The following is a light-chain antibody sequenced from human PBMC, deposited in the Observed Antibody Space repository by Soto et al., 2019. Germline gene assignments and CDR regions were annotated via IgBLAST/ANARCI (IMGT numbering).Light chain of an antibody. CDR2: LEGSGSY. J-gene: IGLJ1*01. CDR3: ETWDSHTYV. Sequence: QPVLTQSSSASASLGSSVKLTCTLSSGHSTYIIACHQQQPGKAPRYLMKLEGSGSYNKGSGVPDRFSGSSSGADRYLTISNLQSEDEADYYCETWDSHTYVFGTGTKVTVL. V-gene: IGLV4-60*03. CDR1: SGHSTYI.